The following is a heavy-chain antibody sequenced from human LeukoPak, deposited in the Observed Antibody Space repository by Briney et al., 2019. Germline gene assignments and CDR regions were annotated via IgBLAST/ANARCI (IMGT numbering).Heavy chain of an antibody. Sequence: ASVKVSCKASGYTFINYAISWVRQAPGQGLEWVGWVSPYTGNTRYEQRLQGRVTMTTDTSTTTAYMELTSLTSDDTAIYYCARDGDWQQLGYYYYYYMDVWGKGTTVTVSS. J-gene: IGHJ6*03. D-gene: IGHD6-13*01. V-gene: IGHV1-18*01. CDR1: GYTFINYA. CDR3: ARDGDWQQLGYYYYYYMDV. CDR2: VSPYTGNT.